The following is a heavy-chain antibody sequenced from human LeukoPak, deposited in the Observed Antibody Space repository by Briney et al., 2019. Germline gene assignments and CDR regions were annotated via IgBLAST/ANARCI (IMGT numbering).Heavy chain of an antibody. D-gene: IGHD2-2*01. Sequence: GGSLRLSCAASGFTFSGSAIHWVRQASGKGLEWVGRIRDKANSYATAYIASVKGRFTISRDDSKNTAYLQMSSLKTEDTAVYYCTRWDCTTTGCYPFDYWGQGTLVTLSS. CDR3: TRWDCTTTGCYPFDY. CDR1: GFTFSGSA. V-gene: IGHV3-73*01. J-gene: IGHJ4*02. CDR2: IRDKANSYAT.